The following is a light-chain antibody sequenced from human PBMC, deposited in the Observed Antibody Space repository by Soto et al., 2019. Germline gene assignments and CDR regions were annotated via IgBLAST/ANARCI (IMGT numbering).Light chain of an antibody. Sequence: EIVLTQSPGTLSLSPGERATLSCRASQSVSSNYLAWYQQKRGQAPRLLIYGASSRATGIPTRFSGSRSGTDFTLTVSRLERGDFAVYYCQQYDTSPRTVGQGTKVQI. CDR3: QQYDTSPRT. CDR1: QSVSSNY. CDR2: GAS. V-gene: IGKV3-20*01. J-gene: IGKJ1*01.